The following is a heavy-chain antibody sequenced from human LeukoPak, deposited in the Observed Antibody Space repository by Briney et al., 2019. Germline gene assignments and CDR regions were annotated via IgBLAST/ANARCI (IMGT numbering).Heavy chain of an antibody. CDR3: ARQEGDGYGTFNY. V-gene: IGHV4-39*01. CDR2: IYYSGST. D-gene: IGHD5-24*01. CDR1: GGSISSSSYY. J-gene: IGHJ4*02. Sequence: SETLSLTCTVSGGSISSSSYYWGWIRQPPGKGQEWLGSIYYSGSTYYNPSLKSRVTISVDTSKNQFSLKLSSVTAAGTAVYYCARQEGDGYGTFNYWGQGTLVTVSS.